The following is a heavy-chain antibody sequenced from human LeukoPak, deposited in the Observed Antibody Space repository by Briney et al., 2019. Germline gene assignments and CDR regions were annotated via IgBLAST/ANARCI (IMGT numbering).Heavy chain of an antibody. J-gene: IGHJ4*02. D-gene: IGHD3-22*01. CDR3: AREGYYYDSSGYSFTLDY. CDR2: ISAYNGNT. Sequence: ASVKVSCKASGYTFTSYGISWVQQAPGQGLEWMGWISAYNGNTNYAQMLQGRVTMTTDTSTSTAYMELRSLRSDDTAVYYCAREGYYYDSSGYSFTLDYWGQGTLVTVSS. CDR1: GYTFTSYG. V-gene: IGHV1-18*01.